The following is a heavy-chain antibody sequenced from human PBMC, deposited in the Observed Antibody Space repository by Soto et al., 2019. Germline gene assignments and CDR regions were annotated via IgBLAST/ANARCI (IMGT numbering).Heavy chain of an antibody. Sequence: GGSQRLFYAASGLTVSSNDMSWVRQAPGKGLECVSITYSAGNTYYADSVKGRFIISRDNSKNTLYLQMNSLRADDTAVYYCARGSLYWGQGTLVTVSS. CDR2: TYSAGNT. V-gene: IGHV3-66*01. J-gene: IGHJ4*01. CDR1: GLTVSSND. CDR3: ARGSLY.